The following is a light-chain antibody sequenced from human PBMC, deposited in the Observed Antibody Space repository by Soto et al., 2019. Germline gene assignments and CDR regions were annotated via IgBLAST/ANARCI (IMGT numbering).Light chain of an antibody. V-gene: IGKV3-20*01. CDR1: HSVSSSY. J-gene: IGKJ5*01. CDR2: GAS. Sequence: TVLTQSPGTLSLYPGERATLSCRASHSVSSSYLAWYQQKPGQAPRLLIYGASSRATGIPDRFSGSGSGTDFTLTISRLEPEDFAVYYCQQYGSSPRVTFGQGTRLEIK. CDR3: QQYGSSPRVT.